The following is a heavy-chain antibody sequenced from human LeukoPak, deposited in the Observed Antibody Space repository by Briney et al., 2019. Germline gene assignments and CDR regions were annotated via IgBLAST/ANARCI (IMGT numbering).Heavy chain of an antibody. V-gene: IGHV4-4*07. D-gene: IGHD3-3*01. CDR3: ARDPDFWSGYYMDV. CDR1: GGSISSYY. Sequence: SETLSLTCTVSGGSISSYYWSWIRQPAGKGLEWTGRIYTSGSTNYNPSLKSRVTMSVDTSKNQFSLKLSSVTAADTAVYYCARDPDFWSGYYMDVWGKGTTVTVSS. J-gene: IGHJ6*03. CDR2: IYTSGST.